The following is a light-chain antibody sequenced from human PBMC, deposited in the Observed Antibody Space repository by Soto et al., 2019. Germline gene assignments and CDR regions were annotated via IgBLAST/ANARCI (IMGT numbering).Light chain of an antibody. CDR3: QQYNQWPIT. V-gene: IGKV3-15*01. Sequence: DIVVTQPPATPTVSPGERATLSCRASQSAGTNLAWYQQKPGQAPRLLIHGAFTRATGIPARFSGSGSGTEFTLTISSLQSEDFAVFYCQQYNQWPITFGQGTRLEIK. CDR1: QSAGTN. CDR2: GAF. J-gene: IGKJ5*01.